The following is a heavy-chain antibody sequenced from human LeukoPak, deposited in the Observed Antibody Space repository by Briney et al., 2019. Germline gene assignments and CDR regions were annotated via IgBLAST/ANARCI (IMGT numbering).Heavy chain of an antibody. CDR1: GFTFSSYA. D-gene: IGHD6-13*01. V-gene: IGHV3-30-3*02. Sequence: GGSLRLSRVASGFTFSSYAMHWVRQAPGKGLEWVALISHDGSNKYYADSVKGRFTISRDNSKNTLYLQMNSLRAEDTAVYYCAKRIATAGPYFDYWGQGALVTVSS. CDR2: ISHDGSNK. CDR3: AKRIATAGPYFDY. J-gene: IGHJ4*02.